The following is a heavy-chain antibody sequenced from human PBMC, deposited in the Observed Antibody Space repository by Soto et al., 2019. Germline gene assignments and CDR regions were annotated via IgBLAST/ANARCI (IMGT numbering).Heavy chain of an antibody. Sequence: QVQLVQSGAEVKKPASSVKVSCKASGGTFSSYAISWVRQAPGQGLEWMGGIIPSFGTANYAKKNQGRVTITADESTSTAEMERGSLRSEDTAVYYCASGVYDVWVGPGGGMDVWGQGTTVTVSS. D-gene: IGHD3-3*01. CDR2: IIPSFGTA. CDR1: GGTFSSYA. V-gene: IGHV1-69*12. J-gene: IGHJ6*02. CDR3: ASGVYDVWVGPGGGMDV.